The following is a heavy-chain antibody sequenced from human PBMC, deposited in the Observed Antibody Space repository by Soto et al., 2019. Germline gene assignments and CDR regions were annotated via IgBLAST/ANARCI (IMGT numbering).Heavy chain of an antibody. CDR3: ARSIVVVTALDY. V-gene: IGHV1-3*05. CDR1: GYTFTSYA. J-gene: IGHJ4*02. D-gene: IGHD2-21*02. CDR2: INAGNGNT. Sequence: QVQLVQSGAEEKKPGASVKVSCKASGYTFTSYAMHWVRQAPGQRLEWMGWINAGNGNTKYSQKFQGRVTITRETTASTAYMELSSMRSEDTAVYYCARSIVVVTALDYWGQGTLVTVSS.